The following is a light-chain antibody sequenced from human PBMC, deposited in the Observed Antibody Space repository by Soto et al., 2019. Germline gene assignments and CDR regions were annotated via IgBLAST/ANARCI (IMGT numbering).Light chain of an antibody. V-gene: IGKV1-39*01. J-gene: IGKJ1*01. CDR3: QQSYSTPRT. Sequence: DLQMTQSPSSLSASVGDRVTITCRASQSISSYLNWYQQKPGKAPKLLIYAASSLQSGVPSRCSGSGSGTDFTLTISSLQPEDFATYYCQQSYSTPRTFGQGTKVEIK. CDR2: AAS. CDR1: QSISSY.